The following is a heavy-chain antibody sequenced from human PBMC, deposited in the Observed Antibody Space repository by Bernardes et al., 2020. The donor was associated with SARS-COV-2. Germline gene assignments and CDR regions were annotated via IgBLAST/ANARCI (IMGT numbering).Heavy chain of an antibody. D-gene: IGHD1-20*01. CDR1: LFSLRPRGMC. V-gene: IGHV2-70*01. J-gene: IGHJ6*02. CDR3: ARIPTHNWNAGGYYYYGMDV. CDR2: IEWDDDK. Sequence: GSTLSNHTQTLTLTCPCSLFSLRPRGMCVSWIRQPPGKALEWLSLIEWDDDKYYSTSPKTRTTISKDTSKNPVVLTMTNMDPVDTATYYCARIPTHNWNAGGYYYYGMDVWGQGTTVTVSS.